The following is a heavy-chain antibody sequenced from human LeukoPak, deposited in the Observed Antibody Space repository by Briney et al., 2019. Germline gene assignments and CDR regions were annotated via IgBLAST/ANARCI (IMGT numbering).Heavy chain of an antibody. CDR1: GDSISSYY. V-gene: IGHV4-4*07. CDR3: AAFLSGTYWYFDY. CDR2: IYTSGST. J-gene: IGHJ4*02. Sequence: PSETLSLTCTVSGDSISSYYWSWIRQPAEKGLEWIGHIYTSGSTNYYTSGSTDYNPSLKSRVTISLDRSKNQLSLKLNSVTAADTAVYYCAAFLSGTYWYFDYWGQGALVTVAS. D-gene: IGHD1-26*01.